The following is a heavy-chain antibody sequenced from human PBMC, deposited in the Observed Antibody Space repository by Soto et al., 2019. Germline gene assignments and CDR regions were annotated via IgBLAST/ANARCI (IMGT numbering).Heavy chain of an antibody. D-gene: IGHD2-21*02. V-gene: IGHV4-61*01. CDR1: GGSVSSGSYY. J-gene: IGHJ6*02. CDR2: IYYSGST. Sequence: SETLSLTCTVSGGSVSSGSYYWSWIRQPPGKGLEWIGYIYYSGSTNYNPSLKSRVTISVDTSKNQFSPKLSSVTAADTAVYYGARFNCGGDCYSGPHYYYYVMDVWGQGTTVTGSS. CDR3: ARFNCGGDCYSGPHYYYYVMDV.